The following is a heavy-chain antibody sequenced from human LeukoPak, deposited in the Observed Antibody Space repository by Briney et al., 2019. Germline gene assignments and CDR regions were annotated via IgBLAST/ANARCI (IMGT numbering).Heavy chain of an antibody. CDR1: GFTFSDYW. J-gene: IGHJ4*02. Sequence: GGSLRLSCTASGFTFSDYWMHWVRQAPGKGLVWVSRINSDGSRTNYADCVKGRFTISRDNAKNTVFLQMNSLRAEDAAVYYCARGYSYGYFDYWGQGTLVTVS. CDR3: ARGYSYGYFDY. D-gene: IGHD5-18*01. V-gene: IGHV3-74*01. CDR2: INSDGSRT.